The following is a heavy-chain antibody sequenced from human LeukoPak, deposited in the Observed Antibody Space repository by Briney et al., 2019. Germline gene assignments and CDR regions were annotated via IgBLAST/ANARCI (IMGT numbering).Heavy chain of an antibody. CDR3: ARDRGDFDY. D-gene: IGHD3-10*01. Sequence: GGSLRLSCAASGFTFSSYTMNWVRQAPGKGLEWVSSIPGSSGYISYADSVKGRFTISRDNAKKSLYLQMNSLRDEDTAVYYCARDRGDFDYWGQGTLVTVSS. CDR2: IPGSSGYI. CDR1: GFTFSSYT. V-gene: IGHV3-21*01. J-gene: IGHJ4*02.